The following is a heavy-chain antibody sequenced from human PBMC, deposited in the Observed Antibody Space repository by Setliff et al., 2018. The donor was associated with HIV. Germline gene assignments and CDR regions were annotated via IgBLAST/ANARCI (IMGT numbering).Heavy chain of an antibody. CDR1: GFTFSSAW. Sequence: PGGSLRLSCAASGFTFSSAWMGWVRQAPAKGLEWVALMYDGGSTYYADSVKGRFTITRDISKNTLDLQMSSLRVDDTAVYHCAKGSGFYDYWGQGTLVTVSS. CDR3: AKGSGFYDY. D-gene: IGHD3-22*01. CDR2: MYDGGST. V-gene: IGHV3-53*01. J-gene: IGHJ4*02.